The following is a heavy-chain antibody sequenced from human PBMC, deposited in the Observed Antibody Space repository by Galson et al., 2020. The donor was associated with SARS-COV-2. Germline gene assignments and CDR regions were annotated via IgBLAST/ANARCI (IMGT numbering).Heavy chain of an antibody. V-gene: IGHV3-30-3*01. CDR1: GFTFSSYA. D-gene: IGHD3-9*01. CDR2: ISYDGSNK. CDR3: ARDGYYDILTGYHDAFDI. Sequence: GGSLRLSCAASGFTFSSYAMHWVRQAPGKGLEWVAVISYDGSNKYYADSVKGRFTISRDNSKNTLYLQMNSLRAEDTAVYYCARDGYYDILTGYHDAFDIWGQGTMVTVSS. J-gene: IGHJ3*02.